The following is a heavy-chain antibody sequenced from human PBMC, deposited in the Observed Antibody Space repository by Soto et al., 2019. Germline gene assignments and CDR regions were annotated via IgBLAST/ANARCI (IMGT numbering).Heavy chain of an antibody. D-gene: IGHD3-10*01. CDR2: ISSRGSTT. CDR3: ASARLRAVGFTFFDD. CDR1: GFTFSDYE. Sequence: EVTLVESGGGLAQPGGSLRLSCTASGFTFSDYEMNCVRQAPGKGLEWVSYISSRGSTTYYADSVKSPFTLSRDNAKNSLALQMTRPRAEDAAVYYCASARLRAVGFTFFDDWGQGTLVTASS. J-gene: IGHJ4*02. V-gene: IGHV3-48*03.